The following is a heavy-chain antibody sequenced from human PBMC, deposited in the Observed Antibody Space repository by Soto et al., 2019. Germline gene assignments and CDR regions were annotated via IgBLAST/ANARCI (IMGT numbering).Heavy chain of an antibody. J-gene: IGHJ4*02. CDR1: GFTFSSYG. CDR2: ISYDGSNK. Sequence: GGSLRRSXAASGFTFSSYGMHWVRQAPGKGLEWVAVISYDGSNKYYADSVKGRFTISRDNSKNTLYLQMNSLRAEDTAVYYCAKGDYYDSSGYYLDYWGQGTLVTVSS. CDR3: AKGDYYDSSGYYLDY. V-gene: IGHV3-30*18. D-gene: IGHD3-22*01.